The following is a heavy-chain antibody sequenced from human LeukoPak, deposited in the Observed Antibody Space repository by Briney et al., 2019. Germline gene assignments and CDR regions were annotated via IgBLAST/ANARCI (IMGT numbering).Heavy chain of an antibody. CDR1: GGSFSGYY. J-gene: IGHJ4*02. CDR2: INHSGST. V-gene: IGHV4-34*01. Sequence: PSETLSLTCAVYGGSFSGYYWSWIRQPPGKGLEWIGEINHSGSTNYNPSLKSRVTISVDTSKNQFSLKLSSVTAADTAVYYCARNHDSSGYSLFKWGQGTLVTVSS. CDR3: ARNHDSSGYSLFK. D-gene: IGHD3-22*01.